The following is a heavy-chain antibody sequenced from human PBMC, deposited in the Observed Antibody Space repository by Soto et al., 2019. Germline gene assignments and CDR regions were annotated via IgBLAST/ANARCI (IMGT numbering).Heavy chain of an antibody. J-gene: IGHJ6*03. CDR3: ARVAIFGVVGYYYMDV. CDR1: GFTFSSYS. V-gene: IGHV3-48*01. D-gene: IGHD3-3*01. Sequence: EVQLVESGGGLVQPGGSLRLSCAASGFTFSSYSMNWVRQAPGKGLEWVSYISSSSSTIYYADSVKGRFTISRDNAKNSLYLQMNSLRAEDTAVYSCARVAIFGVVGYYYMDVWGKGTTVTVSS. CDR2: ISSSSSTI.